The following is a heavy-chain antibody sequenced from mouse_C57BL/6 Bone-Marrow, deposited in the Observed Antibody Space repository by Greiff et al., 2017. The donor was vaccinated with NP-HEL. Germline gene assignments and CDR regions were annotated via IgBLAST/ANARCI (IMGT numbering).Heavy chain of an antibody. CDR3: ARSGDYDVAY. CDR2: INPSSGYT. V-gene: IGHV1-4*01. J-gene: IGHJ3*01. CDR1: GYTFTSYT. D-gene: IGHD2-4*01. Sequence: VQLQQSGAELARPGASVKMSCKASGYTFTSYTMHWVKQRPGQGLEWIGYINPSSGYTKYNQKFKDKATLTADKSSSTAYMQLSILTSEDSAVYYCARSGDYDVAYWGQGTLVTVSA.